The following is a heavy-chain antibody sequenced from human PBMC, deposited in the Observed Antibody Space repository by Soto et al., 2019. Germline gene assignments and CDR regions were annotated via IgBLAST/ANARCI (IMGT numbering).Heavy chain of an antibody. CDR3: ARDYYGSGSYRSLLYYFDY. V-gene: IGHV6-1*01. Sequence: SQTLSLTCAISGDSVSSNSAAWNWIRQSPSRGLEWLGRTYYRSKWYNDYAVSVKSRITINPDTSKNQFSLQLNSVTPEDMAVYYCARDYYGSGSYRSLLYYFDYWGQGTLVTVSS. CDR2: TYYRSKWYN. J-gene: IGHJ4*02. CDR1: GDSVSSNSAA. D-gene: IGHD3-10*01.